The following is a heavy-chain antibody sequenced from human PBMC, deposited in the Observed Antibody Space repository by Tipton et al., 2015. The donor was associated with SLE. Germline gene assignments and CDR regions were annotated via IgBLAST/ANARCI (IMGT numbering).Heavy chain of an antibody. CDR3: ARDLWDSSGWVEE. CDR1: GGSISSSGYY. Sequence: TLSLTCTVSGGSISSSGYYWGWIRQPPGKGLEWIGSIYTSGSTNYNPSLKSRVTMSVDTSKNQFSLKLSSVTAADTAGYYCARDLWDSSGWVEEWGQGTLVTVSS. D-gene: IGHD6-19*01. V-gene: IGHV4-39*07. J-gene: IGHJ4*02. CDR2: IYTSGST.